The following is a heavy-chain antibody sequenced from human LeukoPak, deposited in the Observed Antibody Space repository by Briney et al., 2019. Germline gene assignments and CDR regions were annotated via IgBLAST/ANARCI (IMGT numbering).Heavy chain of an antibody. CDR1: GFTFSSYA. CDR3: AKDRGIAAAGILDP. V-gene: IGHV3-23*01. D-gene: IGHD6-13*01. CDR2: ISGSDGST. J-gene: IGHJ5*02. Sequence: GGSLRLSCAASGFTFSSYAMSWVRQAPGKGLEWVSAISGSDGSTYYAGSVKGRFTISRDNSKNTLYLQMNSLRAEDTAVYYCAKDRGIAAAGILDPWGQGTLVTVSS.